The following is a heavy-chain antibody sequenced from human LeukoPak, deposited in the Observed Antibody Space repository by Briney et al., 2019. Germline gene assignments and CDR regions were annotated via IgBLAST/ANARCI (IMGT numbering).Heavy chain of an antibody. CDR2: ISWNSGSI. D-gene: IGHD2-15*01. Sequence: GGSLRLSCAGSGFTFDEHAMHWVRQAPGKGLEWISGISWNSGSIAYADSVKGRFTISRDNAKNLLFLQMSSLRAADTALYYCVKGHCSSSSCFPNYYYYMDVWGTGTTVTVSS. V-gene: IGHV3-9*01. J-gene: IGHJ6*03. CDR1: GFTFDEHA. CDR3: VKGHCSSSSCFPNYYYYMDV.